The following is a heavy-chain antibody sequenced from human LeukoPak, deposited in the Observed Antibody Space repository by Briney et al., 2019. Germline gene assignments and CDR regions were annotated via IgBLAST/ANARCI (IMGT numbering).Heavy chain of an antibody. CDR3: ANPNSDYYYYGMDV. CDR1: GFTFSSYA. V-gene: IGHV3-23*01. CDR2: ISGSGGST. J-gene: IGHJ6*02. Sequence: GGSLRLSCAASGFTFSSYAMSWVCQAPGKGLEWVSAISGSGGSTYYADSVKGRFTISRDNSKNTLYLQMNSLRAEDTAVYYCANPNSDYYYYGMDVWGQGTTVTVSS. D-gene: IGHD4-11*01.